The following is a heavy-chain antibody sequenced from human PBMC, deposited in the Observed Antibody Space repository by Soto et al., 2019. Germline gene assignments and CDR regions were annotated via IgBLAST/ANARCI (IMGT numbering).Heavy chain of an antibody. V-gene: IGHV1-18*01. J-gene: IGHJ6*02. D-gene: IGHD1-26*01. Sequence: ASVKVSCKASGYTFTSYGISWVRLAPCQVLEWMGWISAYNGNTNYAQKLQGRVTMTTDTSTSTAYMELRSLRSDDTAVYYCARSSGSTQGPYYYYGMDVWGQGTTVTVSS. CDR3: ARSSGSTQGPYYYYGMDV. CDR1: GYTFTSYG. CDR2: ISAYNGNT.